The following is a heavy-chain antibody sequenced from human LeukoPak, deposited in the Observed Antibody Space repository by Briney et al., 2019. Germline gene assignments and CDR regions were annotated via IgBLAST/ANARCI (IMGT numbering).Heavy chain of an antibody. V-gene: IGHV3-15*01. CDR1: GFIFSNAW. CDR3: ARDGGSGWSSAFFDH. Sequence: GGSLRLSCTASGFIFSNAWMNWVRQARGKGLEWVGRIKSKTDGRTTDYAAPVKGRFIISRDDSKNTLYLQMSSLRAEDTALYYCARDGGSGWSSAFFDHWGQGTLVTVSS. J-gene: IGHJ4*02. D-gene: IGHD6-19*01. CDR2: IKSKTDGRTT.